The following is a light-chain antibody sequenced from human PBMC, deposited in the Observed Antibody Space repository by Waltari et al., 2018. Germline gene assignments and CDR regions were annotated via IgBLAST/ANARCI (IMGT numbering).Light chain of an antibody. V-gene: IGKV4-1*01. CDR1: QSVIASFNNKNY. Sequence: DIVMTQSPDSLAVSLCERATINCKSSQSVIASFNNKNYLTWSQQKAGEPPKLLIYWASTRESGVPDRFSGSGSGTDFTLTISGLQAEDVAVYYCQQYSATPPTFGQGTKVEIK. CDR3: QQYSATPPT. CDR2: WAS. J-gene: IGKJ1*01.